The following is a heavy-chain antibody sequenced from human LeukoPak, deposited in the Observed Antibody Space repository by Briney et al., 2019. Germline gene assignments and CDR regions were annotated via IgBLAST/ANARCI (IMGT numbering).Heavy chain of an antibody. CDR3: ARGPRYGDYFGY. Sequence: GGSLSLSCAASGFTFRTSGMNWVRQAPGKGLEWVAFIRYDESNKYYADSVKGRFTMSRDSSKNTLYLQMNSLRPEDTAVYYCARGPRYGDYFGYWGQGTLVTVSS. D-gene: IGHD4-17*01. J-gene: IGHJ4*02. CDR2: IRYDESNK. V-gene: IGHV3-30*02. CDR1: GFTFRTSG.